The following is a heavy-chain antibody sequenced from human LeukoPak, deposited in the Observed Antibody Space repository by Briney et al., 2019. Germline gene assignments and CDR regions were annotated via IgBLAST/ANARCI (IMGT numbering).Heavy chain of an antibody. CDR1: GFTFSSYA. J-gene: IGHJ4*02. D-gene: IGHD3-9*01. CDR3: ARDGDYDILTGYYTCFHF. Sequence: GGSLRLSYAACGFTFSSYAMRCFRQAPGKGLEYVSAISSNGGSTYYANSVKGRFTISRDNSKNTLYLQMGSLRAEDMAVYYCARDGDYDILTGYYTCFHFGGEGTLVTVSS. V-gene: IGHV3-64*01. CDR2: ISSNGGST.